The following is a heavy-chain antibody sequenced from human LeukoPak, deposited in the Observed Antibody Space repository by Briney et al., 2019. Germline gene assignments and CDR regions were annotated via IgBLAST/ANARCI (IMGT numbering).Heavy chain of an antibody. D-gene: IGHD3-10*01. CDR1: GGSFSGYY. Sequence: SETLSLTCAVYGGSFSGYYWSWICQPPGKGLEWSGEINHSGSTNYNPSLKSRVTISVDTSKNQFSLKLSSVTAADTAVYYCARERSFGFMVRGGSYGMDVWGQGTTVTVSS. CDR3: ARERSFGFMVRGGSYGMDV. J-gene: IGHJ6*02. CDR2: INHSGST. V-gene: IGHV4-34*01.